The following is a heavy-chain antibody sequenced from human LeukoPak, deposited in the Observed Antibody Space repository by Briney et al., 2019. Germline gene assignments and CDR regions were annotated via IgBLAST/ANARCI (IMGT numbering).Heavy chain of an antibody. Sequence: PSETLSLTCTVSGGSISSGSYYWSWIRQPAGKGLEWIGRIYTSGSTNYNPSLKSLVTISADTSKNQFFLKISSVTAADTAIYFCARKRATSDAFDMWGQGTMVSVPS. D-gene: IGHD1-26*01. CDR1: GGSISSGSYY. CDR2: IYTSGST. CDR3: ARKRATSDAFDM. V-gene: IGHV4-61*02. J-gene: IGHJ3*02.